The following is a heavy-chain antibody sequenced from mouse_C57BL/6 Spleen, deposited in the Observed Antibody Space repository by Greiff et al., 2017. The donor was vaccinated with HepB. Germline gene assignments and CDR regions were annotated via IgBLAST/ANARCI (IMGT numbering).Heavy chain of an antibody. J-gene: IGHJ1*03. Sequence: EVQLVESGGGLVKPGGSLKLSCAASGFTFSSYAMSWVRQTPEKRLEWVATISDGGSYTYYPDNVKGRFTISRDNAKNNLYLQMSHLKSEDTAMYYCARGLRSLSYWYFDVWGTGTTVTVSS. V-gene: IGHV5-4*01. CDR3: ARGLRSLSYWYFDV. CDR1: GFTFSSYA. D-gene: IGHD1-1*01. CDR2: ISDGGSYT.